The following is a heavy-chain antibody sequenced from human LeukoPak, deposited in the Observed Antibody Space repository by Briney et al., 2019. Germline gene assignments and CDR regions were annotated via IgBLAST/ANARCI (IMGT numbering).Heavy chain of an antibody. Sequence: GSLRLSCAASGFTVSSNYMSWVRQAPGKGLEWVSVIYSGGSTYYADPVKGRFTISRDNSKNTLYLQMNSLRAEDTAVYYCARARPDFWSGYYSAFDIWGQGTMVTVSS. CDR1: GFTVSSNY. J-gene: IGHJ3*02. CDR2: IYSGGST. V-gene: IGHV3-66*01. CDR3: ARARPDFWSGYYSAFDI. D-gene: IGHD3-3*01.